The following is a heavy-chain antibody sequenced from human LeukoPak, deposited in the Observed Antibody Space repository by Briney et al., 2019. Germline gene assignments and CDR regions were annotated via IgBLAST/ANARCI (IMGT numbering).Heavy chain of an antibody. Sequence: PGGSLRLSCAASGFTFSSYEMNWVRQAPGKGLEWVSYISSSGSTIYYADSVKGRFTISRDNAKNSLYLQMNSLRTEDTAVYYCARGGSGNWNAPFDYWGQGTLVTVSS. CDR1: GFTFSSYE. J-gene: IGHJ4*02. V-gene: IGHV3-48*03. D-gene: IGHD1-1*01. CDR3: ARGGSGNWNAPFDY. CDR2: ISSSGSTI.